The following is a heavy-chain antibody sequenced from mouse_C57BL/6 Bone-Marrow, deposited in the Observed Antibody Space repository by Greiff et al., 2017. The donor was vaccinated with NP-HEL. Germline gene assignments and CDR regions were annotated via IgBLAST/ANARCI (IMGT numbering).Heavy chain of an antibody. CDR2: IDPSDSYT. J-gene: IGHJ4*01. CDR3: ARSSNGAMDY. CDR1: GYTFTSYW. V-gene: IGHV1-50*01. Sequence: VQLQQPGAELVKPGASVKLSCKASGYTFTSYWMQWVKQRPGQGLEWIGEIDPSDSYTNYNQKFKGKATLTVDTSSSTAYMQLSSLTSEDSAVYYWARSSNGAMDYWGQGTSVTVSS.